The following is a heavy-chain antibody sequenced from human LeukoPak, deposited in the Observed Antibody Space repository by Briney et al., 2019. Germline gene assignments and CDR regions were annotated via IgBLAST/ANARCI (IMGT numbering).Heavy chain of an antibody. CDR1: GFTFSSYG. CDR2: INPSGGST. Sequence: GRSLRLSCAASGFTFSSYGMHWVRQAPGQGLEWMGIINPSGGSTSYAQKFQGRVTMTRDTSTSTVYMELSSLRSEDTAVYYCARVGSGYDHYYYGMDVWGQGTTVTVSS. J-gene: IGHJ6*02. D-gene: IGHD5-12*01. V-gene: IGHV1-46*01. CDR3: ARVGSGYDHYYYGMDV.